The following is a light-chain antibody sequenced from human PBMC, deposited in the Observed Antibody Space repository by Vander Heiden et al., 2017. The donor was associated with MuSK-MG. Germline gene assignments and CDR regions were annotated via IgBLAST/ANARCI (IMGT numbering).Light chain of an antibody. CDR3: QQENTYSRT. CDR2: KAS. J-gene: IGKJ1*01. Sequence: DVPLTPSPSTLSASVGERVPITCRARKNVNNWLAWYQQKPGKAPKLLIDKASTLESGVPSGFSGSGSGTEFALTISSLHPDDFATYYCQQENTYSRTCGQGTKVEIK. V-gene: IGKV1-5*03. CDR1: KNVNNW.